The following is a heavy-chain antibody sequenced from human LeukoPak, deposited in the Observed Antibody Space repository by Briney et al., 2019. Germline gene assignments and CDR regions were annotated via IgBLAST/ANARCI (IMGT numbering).Heavy chain of an antibody. Sequence: GGSLGLSCAASGFTYTDQYMDWVRQDPGKGLEWVGRIRNRANSYTTEYAASVKGRFTISRDDSKNSVYLQMNSLKSEDTAVYYCARGNIAVAGFDYWGQGTLVTVSS. CDR3: ARGNIAVAGFDY. D-gene: IGHD6-19*01. CDR2: IRNRANSYTT. CDR1: GFTYTDQY. V-gene: IGHV3-72*01. J-gene: IGHJ4*02.